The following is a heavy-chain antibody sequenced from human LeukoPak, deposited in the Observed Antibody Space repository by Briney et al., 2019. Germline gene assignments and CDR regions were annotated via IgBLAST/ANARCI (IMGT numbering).Heavy chain of an antibody. Sequence: PGGSLRLSCAASGCTFSSYWMSWVRQAPGNGVEGVAEIKRDGSGKYYVDSVKGRFTISRDNAENSLYLQMNSLRAEDTAVYYCARARDYGSGKANAFDIWGQGTMVTVSS. D-gene: IGHD3-10*01. CDR1: GCTFSSYW. V-gene: IGHV3-7*03. CDR3: ARARDYGSGKANAFDI. J-gene: IGHJ3*02. CDR2: IKRDGSGK.